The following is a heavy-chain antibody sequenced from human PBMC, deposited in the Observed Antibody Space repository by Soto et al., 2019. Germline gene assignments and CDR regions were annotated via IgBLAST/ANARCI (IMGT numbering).Heavy chain of an antibody. CDR3: ARERGWYVDL. J-gene: IGHJ2*01. D-gene: IGHD3-10*01. CDR1: GYTFTSYA. CDR2: ISGYNGNT. V-gene: IGHV1-18*01. Sequence: QVQVVQSGAEVKKPGASVKVSCKASGYTFTSYAISWVRQAPGQGLEWMGWISGYNGNTNYAQNLQDRVILTTDPSTSTAYMELRSLRADDAAVYYCARERGWYVDLWGRGTLVTVSS.